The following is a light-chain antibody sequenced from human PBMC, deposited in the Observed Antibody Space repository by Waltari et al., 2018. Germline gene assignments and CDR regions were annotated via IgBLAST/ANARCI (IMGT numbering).Light chain of an antibody. V-gene: IGLV3-1*01. CDR1: KLGHTF. CDR3: QAWDSSSDSYV. Sequence: SYELTQPPSVSVSAGQTASITCSGDKLGHTFVCLFQQRPGQSPVLVIYQDKKRPSGIPERFSGSNSGNTATLTISGTQPLDEADYYCQAWDSSSDSYVFGSGTKVTV. J-gene: IGLJ1*01. CDR2: QDK.